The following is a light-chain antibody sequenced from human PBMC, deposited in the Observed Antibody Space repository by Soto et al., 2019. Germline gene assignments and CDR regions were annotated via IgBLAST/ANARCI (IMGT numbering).Light chain of an antibody. Sequence: QSALTQPASVSGSPGQSITISCTGTSSDVGSYNLVSWYQQHPGKAPKLMIYEGSKRPSGVSNRFSGSKSGNTASLTIAGLQVEDEADYYCCSYAGSSTVVFGGGPKLTVL. CDR3: CSYAGSSTVV. J-gene: IGLJ2*01. V-gene: IGLV2-23*01. CDR1: SSDVGSYNL. CDR2: EGS.